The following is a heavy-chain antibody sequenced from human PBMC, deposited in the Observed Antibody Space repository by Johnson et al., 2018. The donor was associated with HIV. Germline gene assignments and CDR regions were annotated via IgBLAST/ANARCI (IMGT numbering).Heavy chain of an antibody. CDR3: ARDEITMIVVAGDAFDI. D-gene: IGHD3-22*01. CDR1: GFTFSSYA. V-gene: IGHV3-NL1*01. J-gene: IGHJ3*02. CDR2: IYSGGST. Sequence: QVQLVESGGGVVQPGRSLRLSCAASGFTFSSYAMHWVRQAPGKGLEWVSVIYSGGSTYYADSVKGRFTISRDNSKNTLYLQMNSLRAEDTAVYYCARDEITMIVVAGDAFDIWGQGTMVTVSS.